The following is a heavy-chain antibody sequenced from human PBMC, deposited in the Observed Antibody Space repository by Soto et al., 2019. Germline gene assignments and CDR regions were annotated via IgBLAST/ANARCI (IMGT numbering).Heavy chain of an antibody. CDR3: ARDLLMGHYYGMEV. CDR2: MSNDGSNK. Sequence: QVQLVESGGGVVQPGRSLQLSCAASGFTFSSYTMHWVRQAPGKGLEWVAIMSNDGSNKHYADSVKGRFTISRDNSKNTLYLQMKSLRAEDTAMYYCARDLLMGHYYGMEVWGQGTTVTVSS. V-gene: IGHV3-30-3*01. D-gene: IGHD2-8*01. CDR1: GFTFSSYT. J-gene: IGHJ6*02.